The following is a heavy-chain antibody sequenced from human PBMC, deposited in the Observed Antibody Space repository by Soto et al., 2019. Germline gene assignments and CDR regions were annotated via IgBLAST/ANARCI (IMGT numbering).Heavy chain of an antibody. J-gene: IGHJ4*02. V-gene: IGHV5-10-1*01. CDR2: VDPSDSYT. Sequence: GESLKISCNGSGYSFTNYWITWVRQMPGKGLEWMGRVDPSDSYTNYSPSFQGHVTISVDKSISTAFLQWSSLKASGTAMYYCARHSLRGWYAPVDYWGQGTLVTVSS. CDR1: GYSFTNYW. CDR3: ARHSLRGWYAPVDY. D-gene: IGHD6-19*01.